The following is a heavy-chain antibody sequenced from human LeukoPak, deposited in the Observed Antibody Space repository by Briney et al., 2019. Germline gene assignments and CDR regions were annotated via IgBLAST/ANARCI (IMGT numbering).Heavy chain of an antibody. CDR1: GGTFSSYA. V-gene: IGHV1-69*04. J-gene: IGHJ6*02. D-gene: IGHD3-10*01. Sequence: SVKVSCKASGGTFSSYAISWVRQAPGQGLEWMGRIIPILGIANYAQKFQGRVTITADKSTSTAYMELSSLRSEDTAVYYCARGPLGWFYGMDVWGQGTTVTVSS. CDR3: ARGPLGWFYGMDV. CDR2: IIPILGIA.